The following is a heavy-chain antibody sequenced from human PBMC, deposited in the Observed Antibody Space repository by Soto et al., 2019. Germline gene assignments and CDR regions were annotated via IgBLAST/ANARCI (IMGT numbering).Heavy chain of an antibody. CDR1: GYSFTSYW. CDR2: IDPSDSYT. D-gene: IGHD2-21*01. J-gene: IGHJ6*02. CDR3: ARHEPKVIANYYYYYGMDV. V-gene: IGHV5-10-1*01. Sequence: GESLKISCNGSGYSFTSYWISWVRQMPGKGLEWMGRIDPSDSYTNYSPSFQGHVTISADESISTAYLQWSSLKASDTAMYYCARHEPKVIANYYYYYGMDVWGQGTTVTVSS.